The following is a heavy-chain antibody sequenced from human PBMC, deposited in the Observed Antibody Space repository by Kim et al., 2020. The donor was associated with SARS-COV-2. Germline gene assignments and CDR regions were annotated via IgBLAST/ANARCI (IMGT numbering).Heavy chain of an antibody. CDR3: ARLGPEDIVLMVYASPYYFDY. D-gene: IGHD2-8*01. V-gene: IGHV3-53*01. J-gene: IGHJ4*02. Sequence: GGSLRLSCAASGFTVSSNYMSWVRQAPGKGLEWVSVIYSGGSTYYADSVKGRFTISRDNSKNTLYLQMNSLRAEDTAVYYCARLGPEDIVLMVYASPYYFDYWGQGTLVTVSS. CDR1: GFTVSSNY. CDR2: IYSGGST.